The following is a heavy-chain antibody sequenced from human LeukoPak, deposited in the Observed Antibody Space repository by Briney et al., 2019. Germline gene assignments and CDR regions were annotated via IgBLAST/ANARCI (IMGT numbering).Heavy chain of an antibody. CDR2: IYSGGSA. J-gene: IGHJ4*02. CDR3: ARAHGADLEAQAY. V-gene: IGHV3-66*02. CDR1: GFTVSTNY. Sequence: TGGSLRLSCTASGFTVSTNYMSWVRQAPGKGLEWVSVIYSGGSAYYADSVKGRFTISRDNSKNTLYLQMNSLRAEDTAVYYCARAHGADLEAQAYWGLGTLVTVSS. D-gene: IGHD3-3*01.